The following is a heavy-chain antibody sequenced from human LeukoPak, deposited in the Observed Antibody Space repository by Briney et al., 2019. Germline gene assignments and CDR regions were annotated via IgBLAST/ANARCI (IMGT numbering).Heavy chain of an antibody. D-gene: IGHD2-2*01. J-gene: IGHJ4*02. Sequence: QPGGSLRLSCAASGFTFSSYSMNWARQAPGRGLEWVSYITSSSRTIYYADSVKGRFTISRDNAKNSLYLQVNSLRAEDTAVYYCAREAVVPAAHFDYWGQGTLVTVSS. CDR1: GFTFSSYS. CDR3: AREAVVPAAHFDY. V-gene: IGHV3-48*01. CDR2: ITSSSRTI.